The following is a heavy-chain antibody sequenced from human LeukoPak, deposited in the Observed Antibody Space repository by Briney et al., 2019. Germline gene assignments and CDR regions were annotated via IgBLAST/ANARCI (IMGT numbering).Heavy chain of an antibody. CDR3: AKGRYYYDSIDAFDI. Sequence: GSLRLSCAASGFTFSSYAMSWVRQAPGKGLEWVSAIGGGGGSTYYADSVKGRFTTSRDNSKNTLYLQMNSLRAEDTAVYYCAKGRYYYDSIDAFDIWGQGTMVTVSS. D-gene: IGHD3-22*01. J-gene: IGHJ3*02. CDR2: IGGGGGST. V-gene: IGHV3-23*01. CDR1: GFTFSSYA.